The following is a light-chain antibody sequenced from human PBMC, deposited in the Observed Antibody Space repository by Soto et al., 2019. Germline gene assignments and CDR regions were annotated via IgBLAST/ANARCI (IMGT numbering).Light chain of an antibody. Sequence: QSALTQPASVSGSPGQSITISCTGTSSDVGSYNLVSWYQQHPGKAPKLMIYEGSKRPSGVSNRFSGSKSGNTASLTISGLQAEDEADYYCCSYAGSSTFAGYVFGTGTKLTVL. J-gene: IGLJ1*01. V-gene: IGLV2-23*03. CDR1: SSDVGSYNL. CDR3: CSYAGSSTFAGYV. CDR2: EGS.